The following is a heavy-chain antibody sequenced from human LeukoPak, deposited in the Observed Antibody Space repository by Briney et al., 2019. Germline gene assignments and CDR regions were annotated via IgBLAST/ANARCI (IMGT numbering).Heavy chain of an antibody. Sequence: SETLSLTCAVYGGSFSGYYWSWIRQPPGKGLEWIGEINHSGSTNYNPSLKSRVTISVDTSKNQFSLKLSSVTAADTAVYYCARGSHGFDYWGQGTLVTVSS. CDR1: GGSFSGYY. CDR2: INHSGST. J-gene: IGHJ4*02. CDR3: ARGSHGFDY. V-gene: IGHV4-34*01.